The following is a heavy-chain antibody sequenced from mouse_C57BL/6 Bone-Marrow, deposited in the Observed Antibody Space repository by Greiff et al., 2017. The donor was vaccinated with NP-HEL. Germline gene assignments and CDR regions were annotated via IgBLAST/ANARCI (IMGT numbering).Heavy chain of an antibody. CDR2: IYPGGGYS. Sequence: VQLQQSGAELVRPGTSVKMSCKASGYTFTNYWIGWAKQRPGHGLEWIGDIYPGGGYSNYNEKFKGKATLTADKSSRTAYMLFSSLTYDDSAIFYCARLGLPPLYFDYWGQGTTLTVSS. J-gene: IGHJ2*01. V-gene: IGHV1-63*01. CDR3: ARLGLPPLYFDY. D-gene: IGHD2-2*01. CDR1: GYTFTNYW.